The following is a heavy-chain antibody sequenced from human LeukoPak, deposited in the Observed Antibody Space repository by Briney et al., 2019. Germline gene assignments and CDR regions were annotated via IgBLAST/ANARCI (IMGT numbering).Heavy chain of an antibody. J-gene: IGHJ4*02. CDR2: ISSSSSYI. CDR1: GFTFSSYS. V-gene: IGHV3-21*01. Sequence: GGSLRLSCAASGFTFSSYSMNWVRQAPGKGLEWVSSISSSSSYIYYADSVKGRFTISRDNAKNSLYLQMNSLRAEDTAVYYCARSPSVARNPDYWGQGTLVTVSS. D-gene: IGHD6-19*01. CDR3: ARSPSVARNPDY.